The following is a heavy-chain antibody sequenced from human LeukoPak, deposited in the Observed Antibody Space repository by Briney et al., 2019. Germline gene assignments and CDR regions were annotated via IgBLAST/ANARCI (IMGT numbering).Heavy chain of an antibody. CDR2: IYTSGST. J-gene: IGHJ6*04. V-gene: IGHV4-61*02. CDR3: ARDYSAIFGV. D-gene: IGHD3-3*01. CDR1: GGSISSGSYY. Sequence: PSETLSLTCTVSGGSISSGSYYWNWIRQPAGKGREWVGRIYTSGSTNYNPSRKSRVTISVDTSKNQFSLKLSSVTAADTAVYYCARDYSAIFGVWGKGTTVTVSS.